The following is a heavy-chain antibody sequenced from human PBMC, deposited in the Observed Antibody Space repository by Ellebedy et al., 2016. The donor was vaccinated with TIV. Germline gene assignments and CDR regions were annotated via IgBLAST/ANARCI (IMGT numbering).Heavy chain of an antibody. CDR1: GGSFSSHA. D-gene: IGHD6-19*01. J-gene: IGHJ6*02. Sequence: AASVKVFCKASGGSFSSHAISWVRQAPGQGLEWMGGSIPFFGAASYAQKFQGRVTVSTDNSTTTAYIELSSLRSEDTAVYYCASRLERNSSAWSLYFYYGMDVWGQGTTVTVSS. CDR3: ASRLERNSSAWSLYFYYGMDV. CDR2: SIPFFGAA. V-gene: IGHV1-69*05.